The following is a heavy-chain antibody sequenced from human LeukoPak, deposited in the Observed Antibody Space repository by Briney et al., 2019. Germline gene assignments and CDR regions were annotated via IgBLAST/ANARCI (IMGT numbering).Heavy chain of an antibody. V-gene: IGHV4-4*07. D-gene: IGHD6-13*01. CDR2: IYTSGST. CDR3: ARAQAAAGGYYYYGMDV. Sequence: SETLSLTCTVSGGSISSYYWSWIRQPAGKGLEWIGRIYTSGSTNYNPSLKSRVTMSVDTSKNQFSLKLSSVTAADTAVYYCARAQAAAGGYYYYGMDVWGQGTTVTVSS. J-gene: IGHJ6*02. CDR1: GGSISSYY.